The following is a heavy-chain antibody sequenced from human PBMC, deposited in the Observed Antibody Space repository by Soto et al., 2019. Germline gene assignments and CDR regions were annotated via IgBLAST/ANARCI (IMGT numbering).Heavy chain of an antibody. V-gene: IGHV4-59*08. CDR2: IYYSGST. CDR3: ARLGGYYQAFDQ. CDR1: GASLINYY. J-gene: IGHJ4*02. D-gene: IGHD3-22*01. Sequence: SVTLSLTCTVSGASLINYYWIWLRQPPGKGLEWIGYIYYSGSTNYNPSLKSRVTISVDTSKNQFSLNLTSVTAADTAVYYCARLGGYYQAFDQWGQGSLVTVSS.